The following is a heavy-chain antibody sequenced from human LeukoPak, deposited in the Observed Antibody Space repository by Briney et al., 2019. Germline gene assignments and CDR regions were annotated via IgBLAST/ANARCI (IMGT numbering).Heavy chain of an antibody. CDR1: GGSISSYY. V-gene: IGHV4-59*01. Sequence: ETLSLTCTVSGGSISSYYWSWIRQPPGKGLEWIGYIYYSGSTNYNPSLKSRVTISVDTSKNQFSLKLSSVTAADTAVYYCARSQVGSGSHSYYYYYYMDVWGKGTTVTISS. CDR2: IYYSGST. J-gene: IGHJ6*03. CDR3: ARSQVGSGSHSYYYYYYMDV. D-gene: IGHD3-10*01.